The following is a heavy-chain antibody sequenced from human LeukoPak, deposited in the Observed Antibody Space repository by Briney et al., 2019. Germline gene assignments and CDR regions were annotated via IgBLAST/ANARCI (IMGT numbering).Heavy chain of an antibody. J-gene: IGHJ4*02. CDR1: GGSISSRSSY. V-gene: IGHV4-39*07. CDR3: ASHPPGRRRGYSYGYRGFDY. CDR2: IYYSGST. D-gene: IGHD5-18*01. Sequence: SETLSLTCTVSGGSISSRSSYWGWLRQPPGKGLEWIGSIYYSGSTYYNSSLKSRVTISVDTSKNQFSLRLRSVTAADTAVYYCASHPPGRRRGYSYGYRGFDYWGQGTLVTVSS.